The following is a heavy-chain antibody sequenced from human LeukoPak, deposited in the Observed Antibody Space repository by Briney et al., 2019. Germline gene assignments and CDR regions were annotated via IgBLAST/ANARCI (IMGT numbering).Heavy chain of an antibody. J-gene: IGHJ4*02. CDR1: GFTFSSYG. CDR3: AKDDALIRFND. CDR2: ISGDAGRT. V-gene: IGHV3-23*01. Sequence: GGSLRLSCAASGFTFSSYGMNWVRQAPGKGLEWVSGISGDAGRTYYADSVKGRFTISRDNSKNTLYLQIYSLRAGDTAVYYCAKDDALIRFNDWGQGTLVTVSS. D-gene: IGHD3-3*01.